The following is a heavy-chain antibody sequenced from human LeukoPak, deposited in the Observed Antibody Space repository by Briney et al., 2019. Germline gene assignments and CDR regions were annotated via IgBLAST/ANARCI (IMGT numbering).Heavy chain of an antibody. CDR2: IKQDGSEK. Sequence: GGSLRLSCAASGFTFSSYGMHWVRQAPGKGLEWVANIKQDGSEKFYVASVKGRFTISRDNGKSSLYLQMNSLRAEDTALYYCATSYDMGWLIGYWGQGTLVTVSS. CDR1: GFTFSSYG. CDR3: ATSYDMGWLIGY. J-gene: IGHJ4*02. D-gene: IGHD3/OR15-3a*01. V-gene: IGHV3-7*03.